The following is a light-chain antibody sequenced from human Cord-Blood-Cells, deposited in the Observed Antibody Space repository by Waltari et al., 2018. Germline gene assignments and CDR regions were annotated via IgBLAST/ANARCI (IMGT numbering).Light chain of an antibody. CDR3: QQYYSTPFT. CDR2: RAS. V-gene: IGKV4-1*01. Sequence: EIVMTQSPDTLAVSLGERATTNSTSSQSVLYSSNHKNYLARYHQKPGQPPKLLIYRASTRESGVPARFSGSGSGTDFTLTISSLQAEDVAVYYCQQYYSTPFTFGPGTKVDIK. CDR1: QSVLYSSNHKNY. J-gene: IGKJ3*01.